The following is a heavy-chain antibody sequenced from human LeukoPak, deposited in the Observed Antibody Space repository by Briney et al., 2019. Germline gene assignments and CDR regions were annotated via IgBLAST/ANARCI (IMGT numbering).Heavy chain of an antibody. V-gene: IGHV4-30-2*01. J-gene: IGHJ6*02. CDR2: IYHSGST. D-gene: IGHD3-3*01. CDR1: GGSISSGGYS. Sequence: PSQTLSLTCAVSGGSISSGGYSWSWIRQPPGKGLEWIGYIYHSGSTYHNPSLKSRVTISVDRSKNQFSLKLSSATAADTAVYYCARGSVRGVKYYYYGMGVWGQGTTVTVSS. CDR3: ARGSVRGVKYYYYGMGV.